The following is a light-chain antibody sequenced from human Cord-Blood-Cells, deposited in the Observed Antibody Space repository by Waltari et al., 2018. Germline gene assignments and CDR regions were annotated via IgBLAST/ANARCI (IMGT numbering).Light chain of an antibody. J-gene: IGLJ2*01. V-gene: IGLV3-10*01. CDR3: YSTDSSDEGV. CDR2: EDS. CDR1: ALPKKS. Sequence: SYELTQPPSVSVSPGQTARITCSGDALPKKSAYWYQQKSGQAPVLVIYEDSKRPSGIPERFSGSSSGTMATLTISGAQVEDEADYYCYSTDSSDEGVFGGGTKLTVL.